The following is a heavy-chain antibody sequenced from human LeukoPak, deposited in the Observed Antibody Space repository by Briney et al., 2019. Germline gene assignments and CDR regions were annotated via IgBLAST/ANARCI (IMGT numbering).Heavy chain of an antibody. Sequence: PGGSLRLSCAASGFTFSSYSMNWVRQAPGKGLEGVSSISSSSSYIYYADSVKGRFTISRDNAKNSLYLQMNSLRAEDTAVYYCARIRATVVTPHAFDIWGQGTMVTVSS. CDR3: ARIRATVVTPHAFDI. V-gene: IGHV3-21*01. D-gene: IGHD4-17*01. CDR2: ISSSSSYI. J-gene: IGHJ3*02. CDR1: GFTFSSYS.